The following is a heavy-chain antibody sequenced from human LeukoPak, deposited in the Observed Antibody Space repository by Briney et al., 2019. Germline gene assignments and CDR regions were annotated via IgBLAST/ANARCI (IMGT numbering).Heavy chain of an antibody. CDR2: IYYSGST. CDR1: SDSISSGRFY. V-gene: IGHV4-39*07. D-gene: IGHD2-15*01. Sequence: SETLSLTCTVSSDSISSGRFYWGWIRQPPGKGLEWIGSIYYSGSTYYNPSLESRVTISVDTSKNQFSLKLSSVTAADTAVYYCARADCSGGSCYYYYYYYMDVWGKGTTVTVSS. J-gene: IGHJ6*03. CDR3: ARADCSGGSCYYYYYYYMDV.